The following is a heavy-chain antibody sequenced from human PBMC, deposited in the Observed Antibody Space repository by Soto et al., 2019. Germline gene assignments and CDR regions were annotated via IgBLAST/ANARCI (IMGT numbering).Heavy chain of an antibody. Sequence: SETLSLTCAVSGYSISRGFYWGWIRQSPGKGLEGIGSIYHTSDTYYNASLRSRFTISVDTSKNQFSLKLTSVTAADTAVYYCARNKKYYDNSGNYYLDGFDIWGQGTMVTVSS. CDR1: GYSISRGFY. J-gene: IGHJ3*02. D-gene: IGHD3-22*01. CDR3: ARNKKYYDNSGNYYLDGFDI. V-gene: IGHV4-38-2*01. CDR2: IYHTSDT.